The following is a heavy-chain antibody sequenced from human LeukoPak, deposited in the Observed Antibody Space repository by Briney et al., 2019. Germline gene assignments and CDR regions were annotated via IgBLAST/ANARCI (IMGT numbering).Heavy chain of an antibody. J-gene: IGHJ3*02. V-gene: IGHV3-48*03. CDR3: ARDSSHYDFDI. CDR2: ISSSGGTI. CDR1: GFIFSSYE. Sequence: GGSLRLSCAASGFIFSSYEVNWVRQAPGKGLEWVSYISSSGGTIYYADSVKGRFTISRDNAKNSLYLQMNNLRAEDTAVYYCARDSSHYDFDIWGQGTMVTVSS. D-gene: IGHD3-10*01.